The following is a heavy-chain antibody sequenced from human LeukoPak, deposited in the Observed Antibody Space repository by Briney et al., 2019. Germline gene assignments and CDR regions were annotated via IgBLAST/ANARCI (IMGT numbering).Heavy chain of an antibody. D-gene: IGHD3-9*01. J-gene: IGHJ6*02. Sequence: GGSLRLSCAASGFTFSSYGMHWVRQAPGKGLEWVAVIWYDGSNKYYADSVKGRFTISRDNSKNTLYLQMNSLRAEDTAVYYCARVYYDILTGYFWNHYYYGMDVWGQGTTDTVSS. V-gene: IGHV3-33*01. CDR3: ARVYYDILTGYFWNHYYYGMDV. CDR2: IWYDGSNK. CDR1: GFTFSSYG.